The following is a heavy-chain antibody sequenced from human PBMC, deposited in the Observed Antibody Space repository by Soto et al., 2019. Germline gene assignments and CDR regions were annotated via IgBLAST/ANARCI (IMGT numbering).Heavy chain of an antibody. Sequence: PSETLSLTCTVSGGSISSYYWSWIRQPPGKGLEWIGYIYYSGSTNYNPSLKSRVTISVDTSKNQFSLKLSSVTAADTAVYYCARWAFCSSTSCYGSRGDYYYYMDVWGKGTTVTVSS. J-gene: IGHJ6*03. CDR2: IYYSGST. V-gene: IGHV4-59*08. CDR3: ARWAFCSSTSCYGSRGDYYYYMDV. CDR1: GGSISSYY. D-gene: IGHD2-2*01.